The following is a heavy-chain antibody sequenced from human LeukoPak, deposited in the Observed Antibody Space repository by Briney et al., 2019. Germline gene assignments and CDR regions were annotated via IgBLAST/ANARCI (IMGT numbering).Heavy chain of an antibody. CDR2: ISIDGRSK. Sequence: GGSRRLSGVASGSTFNTYGIHWGAQAPGKGLEWVAGISIDGRSKDYADSVKGRFTISRDNSKNTLYLQMNSLRAEDTAVYYCAKAAYCTSTSCHFSGYAQRRLDSWGQGTLVTVSS. CDR1: GSTFNTYG. CDR3: AKAAYCTSTSCHFSGYAQRRLDS. J-gene: IGHJ4*02. D-gene: IGHD2-2*01. V-gene: IGHV3-30*18.